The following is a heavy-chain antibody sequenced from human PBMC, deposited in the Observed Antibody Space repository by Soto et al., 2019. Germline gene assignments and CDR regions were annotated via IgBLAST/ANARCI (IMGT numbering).Heavy chain of an antibody. CDR3: AKGRSYYYYYGVDV. CDR1: GGSISSYY. Sequence: KTSETLSLTCSVSGGSISSYYWSWIRQPPGKGLEWIGYIYYSGSTNYNPSLKSRVTISVDTSKSTLYLQMSSLRAEDTALYYCAKGRSYYYYYGVDVWGQGTTVTVSS. CDR2: IYYSGST. J-gene: IGHJ6*02. V-gene: IGHV4-59*12.